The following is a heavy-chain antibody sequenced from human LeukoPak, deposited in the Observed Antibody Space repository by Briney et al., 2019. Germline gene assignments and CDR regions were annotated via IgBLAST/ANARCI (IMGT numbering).Heavy chain of an antibody. D-gene: IGHD2-2*01. V-gene: IGHV1-2*02. CDR3: ARANDIVVVPAATQYNWFDP. CDR1: GYTFTGYY. Sequence: ASVKVSCKASGYTFTGYYMHWMRQAPGQGLEWMGWINPNSGGTNYAQKFQGRVTMTRDTSISTAYMELSRLRSDDTAVYYCARANDIVVVPAATQYNWFDPWGQGTLVTASS. J-gene: IGHJ5*02. CDR2: INPNSGGT.